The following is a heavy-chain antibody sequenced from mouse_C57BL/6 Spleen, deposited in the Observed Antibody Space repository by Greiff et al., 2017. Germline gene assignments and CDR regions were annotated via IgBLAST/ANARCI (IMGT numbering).Heavy chain of an antibody. CDR3: ARGRDKGYAMDY. Sequence: QVQLQQSGAELARPGASVKLSCKASGYTFTSYGISWVKQRTGQGLEWIGEIYPRSGNTYYNEKFKGKATLTADKSSSTAYMELRSLTSEDSAVYFCARGRDKGYAMDYGGQGTSVTVSS. J-gene: IGHJ4*01. D-gene: IGHD3-3*01. CDR2: IYPRSGNT. V-gene: IGHV1-81*01. CDR1: GYTFTSYG.